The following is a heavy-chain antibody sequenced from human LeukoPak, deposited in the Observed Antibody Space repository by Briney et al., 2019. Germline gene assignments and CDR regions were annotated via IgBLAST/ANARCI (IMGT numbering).Heavy chain of an antibody. V-gene: IGHV5-51*01. Sequence: NRGESLKISCKGSGYSFTSYWIGWVRQMPGKGLEWMGIIYPGDSDTRYSLSFQGQVTISADKSISTAYLQWSSLKASDTAMYYCARREYCSGGSCYPGDYWGQGTLVTVSS. CDR2: IYPGDSDT. CDR3: ARREYCSGGSCYPGDY. J-gene: IGHJ4*02. D-gene: IGHD2-15*01. CDR1: GYSFTSYW.